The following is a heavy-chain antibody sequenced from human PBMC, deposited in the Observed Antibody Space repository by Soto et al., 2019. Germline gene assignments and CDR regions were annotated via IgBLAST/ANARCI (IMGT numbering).Heavy chain of an antibody. V-gene: IGHV3-30-3*01. Sequence: GGSLRLSCAASGFTFSSYAMHWVRQAPGKGLEWVAVISYDGSNKYYADSVKGRFTISRDNSKNTLYLQMNSLRAEDTAVYYCARPVYGSGVVHNYYYGMDVWGQGTTVTVSS. CDR1: GFTFSSYA. D-gene: IGHD3-10*01. CDR2: ISYDGSNK. CDR3: ARPVYGSGVVHNYYYGMDV. J-gene: IGHJ6*02.